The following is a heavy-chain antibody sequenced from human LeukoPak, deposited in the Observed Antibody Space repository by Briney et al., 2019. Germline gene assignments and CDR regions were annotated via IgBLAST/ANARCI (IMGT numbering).Heavy chain of an antibody. CDR1: GFTFSRYA. J-gene: IGHJ4*02. V-gene: IGHV3-23*01. Sequence: GGSLRLSCAASGFTFSRYAMSWVRQAPGKGLEWASAISGSGGSTYYADSVKGRFTISRDNSKNTLYLQMNSLRAEDTAVYYCAASVVTAIPENFDYWGQGTLVTVSS. CDR2: ISGSGGST. CDR3: AASVVTAIPENFDY. D-gene: IGHD2-21*02.